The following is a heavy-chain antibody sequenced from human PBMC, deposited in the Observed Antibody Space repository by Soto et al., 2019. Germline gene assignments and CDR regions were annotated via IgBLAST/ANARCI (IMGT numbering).Heavy chain of an antibody. Sequence: GGSLRLSCAASGFNFSSHGLHWVRQSPGKGLEWISSISAASSYTNYADSVKGRFTISRDNAKNSLYLQMNSLTAEDTAVYYCAKAAAKWVTQTALDYWGQGTLVTVSS. V-gene: IGHV3-21*04. CDR2: ISAASSYT. D-gene: IGHD2-2*01. CDR3: AKAAAKWVTQTALDY. J-gene: IGHJ4*02. CDR1: GFNFSSHG.